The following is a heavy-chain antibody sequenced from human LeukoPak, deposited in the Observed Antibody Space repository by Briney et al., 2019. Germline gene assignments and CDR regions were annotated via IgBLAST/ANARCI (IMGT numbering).Heavy chain of an antibody. D-gene: IGHD5-18*01. CDR3: ARVSSSDTAMVMFDY. V-gene: IGHV1-2*02. CDR2: INPNSGGT. CDR1: GYTFTAYY. J-gene: IGHJ4*02. Sequence: GASVKVSCKASGYTFTAYYMHWVRQAPGQGLEWMGWINPNSGGTNYAQKFQGRVTMTRDTSISTAYMELSRLRSDDTAVYYCARVSSSDTAMVMFDYWGQGTLVTVSS.